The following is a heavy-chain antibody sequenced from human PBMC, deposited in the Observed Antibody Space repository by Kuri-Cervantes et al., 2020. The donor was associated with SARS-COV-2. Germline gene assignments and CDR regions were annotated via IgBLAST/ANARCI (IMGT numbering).Heavy chain of an antibody. CDR1: ETTFPNYD. CDR2: VKTNSGNT. V-gene: IGHV1-8*01. J-gene: IGHJ6*03. CDR3: ARDRGYDILTGYPFRYYYYYMDV. D-gene: IGHD3-9*01. Sequence: ASVKVSCKAPETTFPNYDINWVRQATGQGLEWMGMVKTNSGNTLYAQFFQGRVTMTRDTSTSTVYMELSRLRSDDTAVYYCARDRGYDILTGYPFRYYYYYMDVWGKGTTVTVSS.